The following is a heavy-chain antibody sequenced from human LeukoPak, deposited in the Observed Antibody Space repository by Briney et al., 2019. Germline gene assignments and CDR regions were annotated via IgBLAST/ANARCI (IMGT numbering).Heavy chain of an antibody. D-gene: IGHD1-1*01. CDR1: GYTFTSWW. CDR3: ARHGGYTWNDIYFDR. V-gene: IGHV5-51*01. Sequence: GESLKISCKGSGYTFTSWWIGWVRQMPGEGLEWMGIIYPGNSDTRYSPSFQGQVTISADRSISTAYLQWSSLTASDTAIYYCARHGGYTWNDIYFDRWGQGTLVTVSS. CDR2: IYPGNSDT. J-gene: IGHJ5*02.